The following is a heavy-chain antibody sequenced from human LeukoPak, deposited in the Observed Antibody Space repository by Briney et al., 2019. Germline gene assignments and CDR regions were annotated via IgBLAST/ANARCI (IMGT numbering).Heavy chain of an antibody. D-gene: IGHD3-22*01. CDR3: ARDLGYDYYDSSGYENWFDP. Sequence: GRSLRLSCAASGFTSSSYAMHWVRQAPGKGLEWVAVISYDVSNKYYADSVKGRFTISRDNSKNTLYLQMNSLRAEDTAVYYCARDLGYDYYDSSGYENWFDPWGQGTLVTVSS. V-gene: IGHV3-30-3*01. CDR1: GFTSSSYA. J-gene: IGHJ5*02. CDR2: ISYDVSNK.